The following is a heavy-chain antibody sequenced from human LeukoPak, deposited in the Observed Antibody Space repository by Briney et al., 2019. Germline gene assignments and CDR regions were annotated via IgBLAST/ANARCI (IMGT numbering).Heavy chain of an antibody. CDR2: ISNDITTT. V-gene: IGHV3-48*04. J-gene: IGHJ4*02. Sequence: GGSLRLSCVVSGFPFTNNPMNWVRQAPGKGLEWVSYISNDITTTYYAESVKGRFTISRDNAKNSLYLQMNSLSAEDTAVYYCARDYYPTSGYYGFDYWGQGTLVTVSS. CDR3: ARDYYPTSGYYGFDY. CDR1: GFPFTNNP. D-gene: IGHD3-22*01.